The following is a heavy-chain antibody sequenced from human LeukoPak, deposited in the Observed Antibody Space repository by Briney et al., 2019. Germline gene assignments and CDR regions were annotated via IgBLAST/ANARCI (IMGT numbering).Heavy chain of an antibody. D-gene: IGHD2-2*01. CDR1: GYTFTSYG. J-gene: IGHJ6*03. CDR2: ISAYNGNT. CDR3: ARDCSSTRGRCYYYMDV. Sequence: ASVKVSCKASGYTFTSYGISWVRQAPGQGLEWMGWISAYNGNTNYAQKLQGSVTMTTDTSTSTAYMELRSLRSDDTAVYYCARDCSSTRGRCYYYMDVWGKGTTVTVSS. V-gene: IGHV1-18*01.